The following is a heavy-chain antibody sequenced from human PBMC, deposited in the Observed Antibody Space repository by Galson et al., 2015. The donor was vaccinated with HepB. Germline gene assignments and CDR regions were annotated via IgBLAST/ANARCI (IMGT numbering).Heavy chain of an antibody. CDR2: ISYDGSNK. D-gene: IGHD4-11*01. V-gene: IGHV3-30-3*01. J-gene: IGHJ4*02. Sequence: SLRLSCAASGFTFSSYAMHWVRQAPGKGLEWVAVISYDGSNKYYADSVKGRFTISRDNSKNTLYLQMNSLRADDTAVYYCATPPPIPLTTATTSHFDYWGQGTLVTVSS. CDR3: ATPPPIPLTTATTSHFDY. CDR1: GFTFSSYA.